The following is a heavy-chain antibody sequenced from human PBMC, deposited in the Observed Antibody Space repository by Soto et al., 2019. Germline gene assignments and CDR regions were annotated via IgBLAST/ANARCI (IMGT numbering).Heavy chain of an antibody. CDR3: ASEMGAAAGLLAFDI. J-gene: IGHJ3*02. D-gene: IGHD6-13*01. CDR1: GYTFTSYG. Sequence: GASVKVSCKASGYTFTSYGISWVRQAPGQGLEWKGWISAYNGNTNYAQKLQGRVTMTTDTSTSTAYMELRSLRSDDTSVYYCASEMGAAAGLLAFDIWGQGTMVTVSS. V-gene: IGHV1-18*01. CDR2: ISAYNGNT.